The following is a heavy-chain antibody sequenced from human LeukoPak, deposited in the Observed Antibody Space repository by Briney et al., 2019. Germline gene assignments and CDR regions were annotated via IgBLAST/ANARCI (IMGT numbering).Heavy chain of an antibody. CDR3: AREMENSNYGWFDP. Sequence: TGGSLRLSCAASGFSFSIYAMSWVRQAPGKGLEWVSTISGSGGSTYYADSVRGRFTISRDSSKNTLYLQMNSLRAEDTAVYYCAREMENSNYGWFDPWGQGTLVTVSS. CDR1: GFSFSIYA. CDR2: ISGSGGST. J-gene: IGHJ5*02. V-gene: IGHV3-23*01. D-gene: IGHD4-11*01.